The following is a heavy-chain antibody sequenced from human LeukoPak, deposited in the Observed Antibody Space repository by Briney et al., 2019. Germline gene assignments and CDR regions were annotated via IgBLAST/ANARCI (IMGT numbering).Heavy chain of an antibody. J-gene: IGHJ5*02. CDR3: AREGAYSRGWSNWFDP. Sequence: GRSLRLSRAASGFTFSSYAMHWVRQAPGKGLEWVAVISYDGSNKYYADSVKGRFTISRDNSKNTLYLQMNSLRAEDTAVYYCAREGAYSRGWSNWFDPWGQGTLVTVSS. V-gene: IGHV3-30*04. CDR1: GFTFSSYA. CDR2: ISYDGSNK. D-gene: IGHD6-19*01.